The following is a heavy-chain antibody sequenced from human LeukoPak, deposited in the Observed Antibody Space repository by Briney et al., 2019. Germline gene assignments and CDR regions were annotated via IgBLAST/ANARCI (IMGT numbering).Heavy chain of an antibody. V-gene: IGHV3-53*01. CDR3: ASRTTRGSAFDI. CDR2: IYSGGST. Sequence: PGGSLRLSCAASGFTVSSNYMSWVRQAPGKGLEWVSVIYSGGSTDYADSVKGRFTISRDTSKNTLYLQMNSLRVEDTAVYYCASRTTRGSAFDIWGQGTMVTVSS. D-gene: IGHD1/OR15-1a*01. J-gene: IGHJ3*02. CDR1: GFTVSSNY.